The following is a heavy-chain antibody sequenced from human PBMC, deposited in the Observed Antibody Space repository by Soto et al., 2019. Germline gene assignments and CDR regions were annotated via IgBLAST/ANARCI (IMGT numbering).Heavy chain of an antibody. Sequence: SETLSLTCTVSGDSISSSSYYWGWIRQPPGKGLEWIGSIYYSGSTYYNPSLKSRVTISVDTSKNQFSLKLSSVTAADTAVYYCARDYRVRGAPGEFGYWGQGTLVTVSS. CDR3: ARDYRVRGAPGEFGY. J-gene: IGHJ4*02. D-gene: IGHD3-10*01. CDR2: IYYSGST. V-gene: IGHV4-39*07. CDR1: GDSISSSSYY.